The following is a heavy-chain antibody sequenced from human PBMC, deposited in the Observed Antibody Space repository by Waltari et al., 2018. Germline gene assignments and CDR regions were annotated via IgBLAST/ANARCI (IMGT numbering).Heavy chain of an antibody. CDR3: AKLGFYFYDSSGYSLFDY. CDR2: MSYDGNEK. D-gene: IGHD3-22*01. Sequence: QVQLVESGGGLVQPGGSLRLSFSSPGFACRSFGVPWVRTAPGKGLEWVAVMSYDGNEKYYADSVKGRFTISRDKARNTLYLQMNSLRPEDTAVYSCAKLGFYFYDSSGYSLFDYWGQGTLVTVSS. CDR1: GFACRSFG. V-gene: IGHV3-30*18. J-gene: IGHJ4*02.